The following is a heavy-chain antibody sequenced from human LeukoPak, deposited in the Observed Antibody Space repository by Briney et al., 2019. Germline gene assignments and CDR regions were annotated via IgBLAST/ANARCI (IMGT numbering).Heavy chain of an antibody. D-gene: IGHD3-22*01. J-gene: IGHJ4*02. CDR2: MNPNSGNT. Sequence: ASVKVSCKASGYIFTSNDINWVRQAPGQGLEWMGWMNPNSGNTGYAQKFQGRVTMTRNTSISTAYLELSSLRSEDTAVYYCAGTSRWPPTLYYYDSSGYFDYWGQGTLVTVS. CDR3: AGTSRWPPTLYYYDSSGYFDY. V-gene: IGHV1-8*01. CDR1: GYIFTSND.